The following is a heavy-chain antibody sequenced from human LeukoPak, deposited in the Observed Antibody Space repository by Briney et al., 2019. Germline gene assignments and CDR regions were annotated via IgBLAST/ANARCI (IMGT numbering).Heavy chain of an antibody. Sequence: ASVKVSCKASGGTFSSYAISWVRQATGQGLEWMGWMNPNSGNTGYAQKFQGRVTMTRNTSISTAYMELSSLRSEDTAVYYCARGTRGGFGDYWGQGTLVTVSS. D-gene: IGHD3-16*01. CDR3: ARGTRGGFGDY. CDR1: GGTFSSYA. J-gene: IGHJ4*02. CDR2: MNPNSGNT. V-gene: IGHV1-8*02.